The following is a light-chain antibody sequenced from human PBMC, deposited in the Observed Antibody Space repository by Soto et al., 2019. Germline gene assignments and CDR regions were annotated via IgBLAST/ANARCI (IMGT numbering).Light chain of an antibody. Sequence: EIVMTQSPATLSVSPGERATLSCRASQSVSSNLAWYQQKPGQAPRLLIYGASTRATGIPARFSGSGSGTEFTLTISSLQSEDFAVYYCQHYNNWPPVYTFGQGTKLEIK. CDR2: GAS. CDR1: QSVSSN. V-gene: IGKV3-15*01. J-gene: IGKJ2*01. CDR3: QHYNNWPPVYT.